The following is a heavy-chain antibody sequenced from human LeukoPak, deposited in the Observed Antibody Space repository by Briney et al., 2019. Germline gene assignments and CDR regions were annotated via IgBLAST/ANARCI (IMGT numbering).Heavy chain of an antibody. V-gene: IGHV1-2*06. J-gene: IGHJ5*02. D-gene: IGHD2-2*01. CDR1: GYTFTGYY. CDR3: ARVWGILGCCSSTSCLGPFDP. Sequence: ASVKVSCKASGYTFTGYYMHWVRQAPGQGFEWMGRINPNSGDANYAQKFQGRVTMTRDTSISTAYMELSSLRSEDTAVYYCARVWGILGCCSSTSCLGPFDPWGQGTLVTVSS. CDR2: INPNSGDA.